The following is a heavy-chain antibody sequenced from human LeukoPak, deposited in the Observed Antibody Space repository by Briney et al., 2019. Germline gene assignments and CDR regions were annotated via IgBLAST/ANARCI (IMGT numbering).Heavy chain of an antibody. Sequence: GGSQRLSCAASGFTFRSYGMHWVRQAPGKGLEWMAVIWYDGSNKYYADSVKGRFTISRDNSKNTLYLQMNSLRAEDTAVYYCTRDSYSGNHYGTFDIWGQGTMVTVSS. D-gene: IGHD1-26*01. CDR1: GFTFRSYG. V-gene: IGHV3-33*01. J-gene: IGHJ3*02. CDR2: IWYDGSNK. CDR3: TRDSYSGNHYGTFDI.